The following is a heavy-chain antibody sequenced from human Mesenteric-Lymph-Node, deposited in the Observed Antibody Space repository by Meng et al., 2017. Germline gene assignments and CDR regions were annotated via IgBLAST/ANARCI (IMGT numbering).Heavy chain of an antibody. J-gene: IGHJ6*02. Sequence: SGPTLVKPTQTLTLTCTFSGFSLSTSGLCVSWVRQPPGKALEWLAPLDWDDDKYYSTSLKTRLTISKDTSENQVVLTMTNMDPVDTATYYCARIPRGYCSSTSCYEGYYYGMDVWGQGTTVTVSS. D-gene: IGHD2-2*01. CDR1: GFSLSTSGLC. CDR2: LDWDDDK. V-gene: IGHV2-70*20. CDR3: ARIPRGYCSSTSCYEGYYYGMDV.